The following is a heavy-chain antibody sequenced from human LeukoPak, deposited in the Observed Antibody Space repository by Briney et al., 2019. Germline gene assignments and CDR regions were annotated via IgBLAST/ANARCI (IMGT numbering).Heavy chain of an antibody. CDR3: ARGLRAFDY. Sequence: SETLSLTCAVYGGSFSGYYWSWIRQPPGKGLEWIGEINHSGSTNYNPSLKSRVTISVDTSKNQFSLKLSSVTAADTAVYYCARGLRAFDYWGQGTLVTVSS. V-gene: IGHV4-34*01. J-gene: IGHJ4*02. CDR2: INHSGST. CDR1: GGSFSGYY.